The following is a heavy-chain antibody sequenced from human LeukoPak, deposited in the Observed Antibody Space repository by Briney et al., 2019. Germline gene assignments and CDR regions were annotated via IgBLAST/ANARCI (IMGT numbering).Heavy chain of an antibody. Sequence: SETLSLTCTVSAGSISSSTCYWGWIRQPPGKGLEWIGNIYYSGSTYYNPSLKSRVAISVDTSKNQFSLKLSSVTAADTAVYFCARASEWLSESHFDSWGQGSLVIVSA. CDR1: AGSISSSTCY. J-gene: IGHJ4*02. CDR2: IYYSGST. D-gene: IGHD3-3*01. V-gene: IGHV4-39*01. CDR3: ARASEWLSESHFDS.